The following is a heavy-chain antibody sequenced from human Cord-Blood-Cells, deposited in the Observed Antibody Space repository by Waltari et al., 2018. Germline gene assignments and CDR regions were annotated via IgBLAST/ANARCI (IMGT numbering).Heavy chain of an antibody. CDR1: GGSFSGYY. CDR2: INHSGST. V-gene: IGHV4-34*01. CDR3: ARRAFYYYDSSGDYY. D-gene: IGHD3-22*01. Sequence: QVQLQQWGAGLLKPSETLSLTCAVYGGSFSGYYWSWIRQPPGKGLEWIGEINHSGSTNYNPSLKSRVTRSVDTYKKRLSLKLSSVTAADTAVYYCARRAFYYYDSSGDYYWGQGTLVTVSS. J-gene: IGHJ4*02.